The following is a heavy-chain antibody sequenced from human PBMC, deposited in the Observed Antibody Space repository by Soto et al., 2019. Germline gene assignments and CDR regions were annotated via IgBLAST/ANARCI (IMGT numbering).Heavy chain of an antibody. CDR1: GFTFSSYA. CDR3: ARVPFASEVAGKY. CDR2: ISYDGSNK. J-gene: IGHJ4*02. V-gene: IGHV3-30-3*01. Sequence: GGSLRLSCAASGFTFSSYAMHLVRQAPGKGLEWVAVISYDGSNKYYADSVKGRFTISRDNSKNTLYLQMNSLRAEDTAVYYCARVPFASEVAGKYWGEGTLVTVSS. D-gene: IGHD6-19*01.